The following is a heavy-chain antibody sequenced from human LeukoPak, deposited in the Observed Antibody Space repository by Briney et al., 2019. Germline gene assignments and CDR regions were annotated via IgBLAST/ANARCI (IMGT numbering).Heavy chain of an antibody. D-gene: IGHD4-23*01. CDR1: GGSISSGSYY. CDR3: ASLGGGNSYYYGMDV. V-gene: IGHV4-61*02. CDR2: IYTSGST. J-gene: IGHJ6*02. Sequence: SQTLSLTCTVSGGSISSGSYYWSWIRQPAGKGLEWIGRIYTSGSTNYNPSLKSRVTISVDTSKNQFSQKLSSVTAADTAVYYCASLGGGNSYYYGMDVWGQGTTVTVSS.